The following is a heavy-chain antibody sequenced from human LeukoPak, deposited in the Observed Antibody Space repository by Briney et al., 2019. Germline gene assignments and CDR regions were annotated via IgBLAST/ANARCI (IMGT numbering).Heavy chain of an antibody. V-gene: IGHV4-34*01. CDR3: ARGGYCSSTSCYRAYYYGMDV. Sequence: KPSETLSLTCAVYGESFSGYYWSWIRQPPGKGLEWIGEINHSGSTNYNPSLKSRVTISVDTSKNQFSLKLSSVTAADTAVYYCARGGYCSSTSCYRAYYYGMDVWGQGTTVTVSS. CDR2: INHSGST. CDR1: GESFSGYY. D-gene: IGHD2-2*02. J-gene: IGHJ6*02.